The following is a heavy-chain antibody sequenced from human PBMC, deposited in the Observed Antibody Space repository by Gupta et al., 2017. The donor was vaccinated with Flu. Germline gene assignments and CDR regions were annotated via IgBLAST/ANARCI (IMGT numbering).Heavy chain of an antibody. CDR2: IKQDGSEK. CDR1: GFTFSSYW. D-gene: IGHD6-19*01. Sequence: EVQLVESGGGLVQPGGSLRLSCAASGFTFSSYWMSWVRQAPGKGLEWVANIKQDGSEKYYVDSLKGRFTISRDNAKNSLYLQMNSLRAEDTAVYYCARDLIAVAGTNAFDIWGQGTMVTVSS. V-gene: IGHV3-7*01. J-gene: IGHJ3*02. CDR3: ARDLIAVAGTNAFDI.